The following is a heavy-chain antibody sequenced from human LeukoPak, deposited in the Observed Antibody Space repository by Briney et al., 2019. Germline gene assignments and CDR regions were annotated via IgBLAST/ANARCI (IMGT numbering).Heavy chain of an antibody. Sequence: GASVKASCKASGGTFSSYAISWVRQAPGQGLEWMGGIIPIFGTANYAQKFQGRVTITADKSTSTAYMELSSLRSEDTAVYYCARVSSASGSYLNYYFDYWGQGTLVTVSS. J-gene: IGHJ4*02. V-gene: IGHV1-69*06. CDR1: GGTFSSYA. CDR3: ARVSSASGSYLNYYFDY. D-gene: IGHD1-26*01. CDR2: IIPIFGTA.